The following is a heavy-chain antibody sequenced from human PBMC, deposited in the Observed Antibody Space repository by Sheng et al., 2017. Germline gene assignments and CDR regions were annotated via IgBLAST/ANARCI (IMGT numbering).Heavy chain of an antibody. V-gene: IGHV4-34*01. CDR1: GGSFSGYY. Sequence: QVQLQQWGAGLLKPSETLSLTCAVYGGSFSGYYWSWIRQPPGKGLEWIGEINHSGSTNYNPSLKSRVTISVDTSKNQFSLKLSSVTAADTAVYYCARGQYCSSTSCYPEDIAAADNYYYYGMDV. CDR2: INHSGST. J-gene: IGHJ6*01. D-gene: IGHD2-2*01. CDR3: ARGQYCSSTSCYPEDIAAADNYYYYGMDV.